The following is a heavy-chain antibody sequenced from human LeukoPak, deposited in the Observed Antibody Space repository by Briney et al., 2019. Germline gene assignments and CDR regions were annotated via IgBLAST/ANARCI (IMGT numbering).Heavy chain of an antibody. CDR2: SYYNGDT. V-gene: IGHV4-39*01. J-gene: IGHJ4*02. D-gene: IGHD6-13*01. CDR1: GDSISSHTYY. Sequence: SETLSLTCTVSGDSISSHTYYWGWIHQPPGKGLEWIGSSYYNGDTYYNSSLKSRVTISVDTSKNQFSLKLTSVTAADTAVYYCARLGIAAAGSGGYWGQGTLVTVSS. CDR3: ARLGIAAAGSGGY.